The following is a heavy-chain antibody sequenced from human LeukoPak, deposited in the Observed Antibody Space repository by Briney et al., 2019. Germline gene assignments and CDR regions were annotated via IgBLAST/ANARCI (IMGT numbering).Heavy chain of an antibody. V-gene: IGHV4-59*08. CDR3: ARHDAYSSSWYYFDY. Sequence: SETLSLTCTVSGGSISSYYWSWIRPPPGKGLEWIGYIYYSGSTNYNPSLKSRVTISVDTSKNQFSLKLSSVTGADTAVYYCARHDAYSSSWYYFDYWGQGTLVTVSS. J-gene: IGHJ4*02. CDR1: GGSISSYY. CDR2: IYYSGST. D-gene: IGHD6-13*01.